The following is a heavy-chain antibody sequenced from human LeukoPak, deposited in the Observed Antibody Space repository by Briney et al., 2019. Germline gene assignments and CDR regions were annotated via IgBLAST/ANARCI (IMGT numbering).Heavy chain of an antibody. CDR3: AKDEVDFWSPYYYMDV. CDR2: ISSSGSTV. CDR1: GFTFSSYE. V-gene: IGHV3-48*03. J-gene: IGHJ6*03. Sequence: SGGSLRLSCAASGFTFSSYEMNWVRQAPGKGLEWVSYISSSGSTVYYADSVKGRFTISRDNSKNTLYLQMNSLRAEDTAVYYCAKDEVDFWSPYYYMDVWGKGTTVTVSS. D-gene: IGHD3-3*01.